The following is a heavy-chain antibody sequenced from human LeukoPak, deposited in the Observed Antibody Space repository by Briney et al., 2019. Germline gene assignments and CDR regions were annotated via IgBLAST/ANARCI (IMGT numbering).Heavy chain of an antibody. D-gene: IGHD3/OR15-3a*01. CDR2: IKQDGREI. CDR1: GFIFSNYW. V-gene: IGHV3-7*01. J-gene: IGHJ4*02. Sequence: GGSLRLSCVASGFIFSNYWMSWVRQVPGKGLEWVANIKQDGREIYYVDSVKGRFTISRDNAKNSLYLQMNSLRAEDTAVYYCARDPTGYYTPRPDFDYWGQGTLVTVSS. CDR3: ARDPTGYYTPRPDFDY.